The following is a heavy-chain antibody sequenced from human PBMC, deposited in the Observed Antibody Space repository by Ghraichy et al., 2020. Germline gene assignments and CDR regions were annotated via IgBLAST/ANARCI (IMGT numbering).Heavy chain of an antibody. CDR1: GFTFSSYA. V-gene: IGHV3-23*01. J-gene: IGHJ4*02. D-gene: IGHD1-7*01. Sequence: GGSLRLSCAASGFTFSSYAMSWVRQAPGKGLEWVSAISGSGGSTYYADSVKGRFTISRDNSKNTLYLQMNSLRAEDTAVYYCASRYNWNYSSDYWGQGTLVTVSS. CDR2: ISGSGGST. CDR3: ASRYNWNYSSDY.